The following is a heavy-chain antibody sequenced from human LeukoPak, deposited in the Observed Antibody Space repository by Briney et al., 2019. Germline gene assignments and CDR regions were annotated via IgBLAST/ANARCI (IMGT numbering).Heavy chain of an antibody. CDR1: GATFSSYA. V-gene: IGHV1-69*04. CDR3: ARGNYYDSSGTFDY. J-gene: IGHJ4*02. CDR2: IIPIFGIA. Sequence: SVKVSCKASGATFSSYAFSWVRQAPGQGLEWMERIIPIFGIANYAQKFQGRVTITADKSTSTAYMELSSLRSEDTAVYYCARGNYYDSSGTFDYWGQGTLVTVSS. D-gene: IGHD3-22*01.